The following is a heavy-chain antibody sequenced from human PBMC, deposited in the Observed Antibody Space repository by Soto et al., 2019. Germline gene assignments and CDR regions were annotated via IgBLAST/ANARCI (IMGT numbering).Heavy chain of an antibody. CDR1: SGSISSGGYY. D-gene: IGHD6-19*01. Sequence: QVQLQESGPGLVKPSQTLSLTCTVSSGSISSGGYYWSWIRQHPGKGLEWIGYIYYSGSTYYNPSLKSRVTMSLDTSKNQLSLTLSSVTAADTAVYYCARSSGWHFDSWGQGSLATVSS. CDR2: IYYSGST. V-gene: IGHV4-31*03. J-gene: IGHJ4*02. CDR3: ARSSGWHFDS.